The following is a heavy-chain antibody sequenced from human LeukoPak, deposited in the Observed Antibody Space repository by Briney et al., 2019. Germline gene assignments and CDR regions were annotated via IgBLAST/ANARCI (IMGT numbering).Heavy chain of an antibody. CDR2: ISFDGSNK. J-gene: IGHJ6*03. Sequence: TGGSLRLSCAASRFTFSSQAMHWVRQAPGKGLEWVAVISFDGSNKYYADSVKGRFTISRDNSKNTLYLQMNSLRAEDTAVYFCARGGPPGYYYDYYMDVWGKGPRSPSP. V-gene: IGHV3-30*04. CDR3: ARGGPPGYYYDYYMDV. CDR1: RFTFSSQA.